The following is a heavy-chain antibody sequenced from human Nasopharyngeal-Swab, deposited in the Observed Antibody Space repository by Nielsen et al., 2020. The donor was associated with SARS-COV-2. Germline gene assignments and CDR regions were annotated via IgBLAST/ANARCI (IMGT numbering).Heavy chain of an antibody. CDR3: ARDRGRGYSYGSFHY. J-gene: IGHJ4*02. CDR2: VNHGGGT. Sequence: PGKGLEWIGEVNHGGGTNYNPSLKSRVTISVATSKNQFSLKLRSVTAADTAVYYCARDRGRGYSYGSFHYWGQGTLVTVSS. D-gene: IGHD5-18*01. V-gene: IGHV4-34*01.